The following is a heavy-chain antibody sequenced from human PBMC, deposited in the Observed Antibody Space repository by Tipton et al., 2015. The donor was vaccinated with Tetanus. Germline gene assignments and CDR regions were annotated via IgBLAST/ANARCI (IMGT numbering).Heavy chain of an antibody. J-gene: IGHJ3*01. V-gene: IGHV3-15*01. D-gene: IGHD2-21*02. CDR2: IKSKTDGGTT. Sequence: GSLRLSCAASGFTFSNAWMSWVRQAPGKGLEWVGRIKSKTDGGTTDYAAPVKGRFTISRDDSKNTLYLQMNSLKTEDTAVYYCTAFMVVVTESSSWGQGTMVPVSS. CDR1: GFTFSNAW. CDR3: TAFMVVVTESSS.